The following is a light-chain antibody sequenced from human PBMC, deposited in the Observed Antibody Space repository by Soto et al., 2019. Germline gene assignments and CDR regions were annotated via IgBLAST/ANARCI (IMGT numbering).Light chain of an antibody. CDR2: GAS. V-gene: IGKV3-20*01. CDR1: QGVSSNY. J-gene: IGKJ4*01. Sequence: EIVLTQSPGTLSLSQGERATLTCRASQGVSSNYLAWYQQKPGQAPRLLISGASSRATGIPDRFSGSGSGTDFSLTISRLESEDFAVYYCQQYGNSPLTFGGGTKVDIK. CDR3: QQYGNSPLT.